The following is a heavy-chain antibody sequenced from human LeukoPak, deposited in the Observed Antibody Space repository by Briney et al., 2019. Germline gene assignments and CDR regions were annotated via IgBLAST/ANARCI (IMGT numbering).Heavy chain of an antibody. J-gene: IGHJ4*02. D-gene: IGHD6-6*01. CDR3: ANDQRISVRPDIDY. Sequence: GGSLTLSCAASGFTFRNLRMLWHRQTPGKGLVWVSRISSDGSSTTYADPVKGRFTISRDNAKNTLYLQMNNLRAEDTAMYYCANDQRISVRPDIDYWGQGTLVIVSS. CDR1: GFTFRNLR. CDR2: ISSDGSST. V-gene: IGHV3-74*03.